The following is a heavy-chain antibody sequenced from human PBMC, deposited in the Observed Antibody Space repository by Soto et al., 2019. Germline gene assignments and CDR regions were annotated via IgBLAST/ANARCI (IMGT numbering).Heavy chain of an antibody. D-gene: IGHD4-4*01. V-gene: IGHV5-51*01. CDR2: IYPGDSDT. CDR3: ARLRSNYYYYYGMDV. Sequence: SGESLKISCKGSGYSFTSYWIGWVRQMPGKGLEWMGIIYPGDSDTRYSPSFQGQVTISADKSISTAYLQWSSLKASDTAMYYCARLRSNYYYYYGMDVWGQGTTVTVSS. CDR1: GYSFTSYW. J-gene: IGHJ6*02.